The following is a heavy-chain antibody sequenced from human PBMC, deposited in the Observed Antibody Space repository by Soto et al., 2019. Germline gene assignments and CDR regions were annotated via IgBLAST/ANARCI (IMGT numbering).Heavy chain of an antibody. V-gene: IGHV3-48*02. J-gene: IGHJ5*02. CDR2: ISSSSSTI. D-gene: IGHD6-13*01. CDR1: GFTFSSYS. CDR3: ARDPLLAAAGTVGYWFDP. Sequence: GGSLRLSCAASGFTFSSYSMNWVRQAPGKGLEWVSYISSSSSTIYYADSVKGRFTISRDNAKNSLYLQMNSLRDEDTAVYYCARDPLLAAAGTVGYWFDPWGQGTLVTVSS.